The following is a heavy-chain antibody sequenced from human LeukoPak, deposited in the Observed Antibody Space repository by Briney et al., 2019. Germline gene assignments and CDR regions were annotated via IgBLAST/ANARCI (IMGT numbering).Heavy chain of an antibody. Sequence: SVKVSCKASGGTFSSYAISWVRQAPGQGLEWMGGIIPIFGTANYAQKFQGRVTITADKSMSTACMELSSLRSEDTAVYYCASHAAQRVAFDIWGQGTMVTVSS. V-gene: IGHV1-69*06. CDR3: ASHAAQRVAFDI. CDR2: IIPIFGTA. D-gene: IGHD6-6*01. J-gene: IGHJ3*02. CDR1: GGTFSSYA.